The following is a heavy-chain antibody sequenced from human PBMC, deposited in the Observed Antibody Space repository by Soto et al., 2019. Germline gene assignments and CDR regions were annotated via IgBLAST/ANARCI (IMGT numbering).Heavy chain of an antibody. Sequence: GGSLRLSCAASGFTFRDAWMTWVRQAPGKGLEWVSAISGSGGSTYYADSVKGRFTISRDNSKNTLYLQMNSLRAEDTAVYYCAKGGKLLRPGYWGQGTLVTVSS. CDR3: AKGGKLLRPGY. J-gene: IGHJ4*02. D-gene: IGHD2-15*01. CDR1: GFTFRDAW. CDR2: ISGSGGST. V-gene: IGHV3-23*01.